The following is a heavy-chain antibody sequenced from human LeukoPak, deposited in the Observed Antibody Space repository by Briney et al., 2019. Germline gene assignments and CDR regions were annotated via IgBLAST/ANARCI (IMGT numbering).Heavy chain of an antibody. V-gene: IGHV4-59*05. CDR1: GGSISSYY. CDR3: ARQVGAPPPAGY. CDR2: IYYSGST. Sequence: SETLSLTCTVSGGSISSYYWSWVRQPPGKGLEWIGSIYYSGSTYYNPSLKSRVTISVDTSKNQFSLKLSSVTAADTAVYYCARQVGAPPPAGYWGQGTLVTVSS. J-gene: IGHJ4*02. D-gene: IGHD1-26*01.